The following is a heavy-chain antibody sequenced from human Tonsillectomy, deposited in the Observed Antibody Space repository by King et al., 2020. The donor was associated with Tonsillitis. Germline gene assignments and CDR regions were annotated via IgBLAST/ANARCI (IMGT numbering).Heavy chain of an antibody. CDR1: GGSISSSSYY. V-gene: IGHV4-39*07. J-gene: IGHJ3*02. CDR2: IYYSGST. D-gene: IGHD6-13*01. CDR3: ARHDWSIAAAGSSIDI. Sequence: QLQESGPGLVKPSESLSLTCTVSGGSISSSSYYWGWIRQPPGKGLEWIGSIYYSGSTYYNPSLKSRVTISVDTSKNQFSLKLRSVTAADTAVYYCARHDWSIAAAGSSIDIWGQGTMVTVSS.